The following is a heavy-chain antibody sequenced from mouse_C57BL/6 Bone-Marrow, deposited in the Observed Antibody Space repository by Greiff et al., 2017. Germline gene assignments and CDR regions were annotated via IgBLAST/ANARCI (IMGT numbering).Heavy chain of an antibody. CDR3: ARRDWSYYFDY. Sequence: EVMLVESGGDLVKPGGSLKLSCAASGFTFSSYGMSWVRQTPDKRLEWVATISSGGSYTYYPDSVKGRFTISRDNANNTLYLQMSSLKSEDTAMYYCARRDWSYYFDYWGQGTTLTVSS. J-gene: IGHJ2*01. D-gene: IGHD4-1*01. CDR2: ISSGGSYT. V-gene: IGHV5-6*02. CDR1: GFTFSSYG.